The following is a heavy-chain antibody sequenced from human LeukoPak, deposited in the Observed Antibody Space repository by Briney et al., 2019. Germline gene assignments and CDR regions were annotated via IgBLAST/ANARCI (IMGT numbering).Heavy chain of an antibody. CDR1: GGSISSGSYY. Sequence: SQTLSLTCTVSGGSISSGSYYWSWIRQPAGKGLEWIGRIYTSGSTNYNPSLKSRVTISVDTSKNQFSLKLSSVTAADTAVYYCARDSSGYSWGQGTLVTVSS. CDR2: IYTSGST. CDR3: ARDSSGYS. J-gene: IGHJ4*02. V-gene: IGHV4-61*02. D-gene: IGHD3-22*01.